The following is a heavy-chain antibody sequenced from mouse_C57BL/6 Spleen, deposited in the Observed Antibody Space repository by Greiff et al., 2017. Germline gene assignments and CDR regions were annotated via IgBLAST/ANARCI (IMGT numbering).Heavy chain of an antibody. CDR1: GYSFTDYN. Sequence: EVQLQQSGPELVKPGASVKISCKASGYSFTDYNMNWVKQSNGKSLEWIGVINPNYGTTSYNKKFKGKATLTVDKSSSTAYMQLTSLTSEDSAVYYCGRTDNTGFDYWGQGTTLTVSS. CDR2: INPNYGTT. D-gene: IGHD1-1*01. V-gene: IGHV1-39*01. CDR3: GRTDNTGFDY. J-gene: IGHJ2*01.